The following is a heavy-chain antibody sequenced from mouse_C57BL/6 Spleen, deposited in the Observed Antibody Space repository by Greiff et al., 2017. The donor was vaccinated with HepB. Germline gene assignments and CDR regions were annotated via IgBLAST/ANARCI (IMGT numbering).Heavy chain of an antibody. J-gene: IGHJ3*01. CDR1: GYTFTSYW. V-gene: IGHV1-64*01. Sequence: QVQLKQPGAELVKPGASVKLSCKASGYTFTSYWMHWVKQRPGQGLEWIGMIHPNSGSTNYNEKFKSKATLTVDKSSSTAYMQLSSLTSEDSAVYYCARISNYWFAYWGQGTLVTVSA. CDR3: ARISNYWFAY. D-gene: IGHD2-5*01. CDR2: IHPNSGST.